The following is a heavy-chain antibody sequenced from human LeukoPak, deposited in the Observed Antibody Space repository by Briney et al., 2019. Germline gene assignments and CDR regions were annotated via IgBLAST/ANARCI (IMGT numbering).Heavy chain of an antibody. CDR3: AKERPLVGALDL. J-gene: IGHJ4*02. CDR1: GFPFNGFE. CDR2: ISSSGTDV. D-gene: IGHD2-2*01. Sequence: GGSLRLPCAASGFPFNGFEMNWVRQAPGKGLEWVSLISSSGTDVFYADSVRGRFTISRDNGKNLLFLQMTNLRVEDTGVYYCAKERPLVGALDLWGQGTVVTVSS. V-gene: IGHV3-48*03.